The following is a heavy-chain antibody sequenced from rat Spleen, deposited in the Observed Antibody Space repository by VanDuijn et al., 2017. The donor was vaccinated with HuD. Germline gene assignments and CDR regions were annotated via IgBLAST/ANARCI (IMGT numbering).Heavy chain of an antibody. CDR1: GFSLSNYG. CDR2: IWGNGNS. Sequence: QVQLKESGPGLVQPSQTLSLTCTVSGFSLSNYGVIWVRQPPGKGRDWMGVIWGNGNSNYSSALKSRLSISRDTSKSQDFLKMISLQTADTSMYFCVRASFDYWGQGVMVTVSS. J-gene: IGHJ2*01. V-gene: IGHV2-13*01. CDR3: VRASFDY.